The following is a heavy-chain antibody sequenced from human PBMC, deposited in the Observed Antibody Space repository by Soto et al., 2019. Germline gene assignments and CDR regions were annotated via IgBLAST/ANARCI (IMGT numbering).Heavy chain of an antibody. D-gene: IGHD6-13*01. V-gene: IGHV1-18*01. J-gene: IGHJ4*02. CDR1: GYNFISYG. Sequence: ASVKVSCKASGYNFISYGISWVRQAPGQGLEWMGWVIAHNGDTNYAQKFQDRVTMTIDTSTSTAYTELRSLTYDDTAVYYCARDRSSSSLWGQGTLVTVSS. CDR3: ARDRSSSSL. CDR2: VIAHNGDT.